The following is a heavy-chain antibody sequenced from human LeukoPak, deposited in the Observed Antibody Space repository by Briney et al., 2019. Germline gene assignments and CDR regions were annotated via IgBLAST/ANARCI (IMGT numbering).Heavy chain of an antibody. J-gene: IGHJ6*02. V-gene: IGHV4-34*01. CDR2: INHSGST. CDR3: ARARYCSSTSCYNYYYGMDV. CDR1: GGSFSGYY. D-gene: IGHD2-2*02. Sequence: PSETLSLTCAVYGGSFSGYYWSWIRQPPGKGLEWIGEINHSGSTNYNPSLKSRVTISVDTSKNQFSLKLSSVTAADTAVYYCARARYCSSTSCYNYYYGMDVWGQGTTVTVSS.